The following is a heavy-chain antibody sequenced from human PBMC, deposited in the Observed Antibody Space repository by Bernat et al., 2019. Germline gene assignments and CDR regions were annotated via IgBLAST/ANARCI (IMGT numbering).Heavy chain of an antibody. V-gene: IGHV1-24*01. CDR2: FDPEDGET. Sequence: QVQLVQSGAEVKKPGASVKVSCKVSGYTLTELSMHWVRQAPGKGLEWMGGFDPEDGETIYAQKFQGRVTMTEDTSTDPAYMELSSLRSEDTAVYYCATRLGLSYYDSSGYPISGFDYWGQGTLVTVSS. D-gene: IGHD3-22*01. CDR3: ATRLGLSYYDSSGYPISGFDY. J-gene: IGHJ4*02. CDR1: GYTLTELS.